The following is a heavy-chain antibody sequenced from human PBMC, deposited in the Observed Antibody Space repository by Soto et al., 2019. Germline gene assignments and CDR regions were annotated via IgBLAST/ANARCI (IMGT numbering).Heavy chain of an antibody. V-gene: IGHV3-23*01. CDR1: GFTFSSYA. Sequence: GGSLRLSCAASGFTFSSYAMSWVRQAPWKGLEWVSAISGSGGSTYYADSVKGRFTISRDNSKNTLYLQMNSLRAEDTAVYYCAKFGYYDFWSGYYRTHIDYWGQGTLVTVSS. CDR3: AKFGYYDFWSGYYRTHIDY. CDR2: ISGSGGST. J-gene: IGHJ4*02. D-gene: IGHD3-3*01.